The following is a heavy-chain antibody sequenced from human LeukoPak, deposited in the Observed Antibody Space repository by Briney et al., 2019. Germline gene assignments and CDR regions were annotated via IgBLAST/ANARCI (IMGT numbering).Heavy chain of an antibody. CDR1: GGSFSGYY. CDR3: ARGGTYDILTGYYNLETDY. Sequence: SETLSLTCAVYGGSFSGYYWSWIRQPPGKGLEWIGEINHSGSTNYNPSLKSRVTISVDTSKNQFSLKLSSVTAAGTAVYYCARGGTYDILTGYYNLETDYWGQGTLVTVSS. V-gene: IGHV4-34*01. D-gene: IGHD3-9*01. J-gene: IGHJ4*02. CDR2: INHSGST.